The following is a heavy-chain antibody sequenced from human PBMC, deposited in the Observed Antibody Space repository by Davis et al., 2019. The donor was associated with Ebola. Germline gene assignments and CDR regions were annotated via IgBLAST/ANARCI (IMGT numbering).Heavy chain of an antibody. CDR3: ATGLVF. D-gene: IGHD3/OR15-3a*01. V-gene: IGHV1-24*01. CDR2: FDPEDGKT. Sequence: ASVKVSCKASGGTFSSYTISWVRQAPGKGLEWMGGFDPEDGKTRYAQKFQGRVTMTEDTSTYTGYMVLTGLRYEDTAVYYCATGLVFWGQGTLVTVSS. J-gene: IGHJ4*02. CDR1: GGTFSSYT.